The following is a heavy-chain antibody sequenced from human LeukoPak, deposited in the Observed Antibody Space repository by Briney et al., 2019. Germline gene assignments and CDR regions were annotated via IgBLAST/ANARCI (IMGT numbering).Heavy chain of an antibody. V-gene: IGHV1-2*02. CDR3: ARDSGEVPDY. CDR2: INPNNGGT. Sequence: GAAVKVSCKSSGYTFNGYYMHWVRQAPGQGLEWMGWINPNNGGTKYAQNFQGRVTMTRDTSISTAYMELDRLRFVDTAVYYCARDSGEVPDYWGQGTLVTVSS. D-gene: IGHD3-10*01. CDR1: GYTFNGYY. J-gene: IGHJ4*02.